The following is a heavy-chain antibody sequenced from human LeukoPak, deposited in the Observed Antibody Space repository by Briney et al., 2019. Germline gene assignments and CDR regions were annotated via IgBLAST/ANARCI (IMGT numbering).Heavy chain of an antibody. CDR3: ARVPSGYKRGYYFDY. CDR2: MNPNSGNT. D-gene: IGHD5-24*01. Sequence: ASVKVSCKASGYTFTSYDINWVRQATGQGLEWMGWMNPNSGNTGYAQKLQGRVTMTRNTSISTAYMELSSLRSEDTAVYYCARVPSGYKRGYYFDYWGQGTLVTVSS. CDR1: GYTFTSYD. J-gene: IGHJ4*02. V-gene: IGHV1-8*01.